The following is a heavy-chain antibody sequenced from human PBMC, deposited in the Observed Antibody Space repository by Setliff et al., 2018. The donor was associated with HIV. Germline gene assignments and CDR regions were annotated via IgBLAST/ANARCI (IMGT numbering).Heavy chain of an antibody. CDR3: AKGAWSRELPAFDI. J-gene: IGHJ3*02. CDR2: IGSSGNIM. V-gene: IGHV3-48*03. Sequence: GGSLRLSCAASGFTFSSYEMNWVRQAPGKGLEWLSYIGSSGNIMYYADSVKGRFTISRDNSKNTLYLQMNSLRAEDTAIYYCAKGAWSRELPAFDIWGQGTMVTVS. CDR1: GFTFSSYE. D-gene: IGHD1-26*01.